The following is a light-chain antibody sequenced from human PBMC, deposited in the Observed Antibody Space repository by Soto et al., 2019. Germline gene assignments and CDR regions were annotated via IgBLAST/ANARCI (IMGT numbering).Light chain of an antibody. CDR2: GAA. J-gene: IGKJ1*01. CDR1: QSVSSSY. Sequence: ELVMTQSPATLSVSKGARATLSCRASQSVSSSYLAWYQQKPGQAPRLLIYGAASRATGIPDRFSGIVSGTDFSLTISRLEPEDFAAYYGHLYGSSPPWTFGQGTKVDIK. CDR3: HLYGSSPPWT. V-gene: IGKV3-20*01.